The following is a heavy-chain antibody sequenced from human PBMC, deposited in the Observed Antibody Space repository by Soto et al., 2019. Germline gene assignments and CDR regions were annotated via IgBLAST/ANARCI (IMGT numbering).Heavy chain of an antibody. Sequence: QVQLVQSGAEVEKPGASVKVSCKTSGYTFTDYGISWVRQAPGQGLEWMGWISNYNGNTKYAQNLQGRVTVTTDTSTSTAHMELMSLTSDDTTVDYCARDSRISVAGASRINRDYWGQGTPVTVSS. J-gene: IGHJ4*02. D-gene: IGHD6-19*01. CDR1: GYTFTDYG. CDR3: ARDSRISVAGASRINRDY. CDR2: ISNYNGNT. V-gene: IGHV1-18*01.